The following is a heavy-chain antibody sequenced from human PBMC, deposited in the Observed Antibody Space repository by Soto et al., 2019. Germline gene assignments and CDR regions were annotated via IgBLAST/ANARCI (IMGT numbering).Heavy chain of an antibody. CDR3: ARAGVELRSDLDY. Sequence: ASVKVSCKASGYTFTGYYMHWVRQAPGQGLEWMGWINPNSGGTNYAQKFQGWVTMTRDTSISTAYMELSRLRSDDTAVYYCARAGVELRSDLDYWGQGTLVTVSS. D-gene: IGHD3-10*01. CDR2: INPNSGGT. CDR1: GYTFTGYY. V-gene: IGHV1-2*04. J-gene: IGHJ4*02.